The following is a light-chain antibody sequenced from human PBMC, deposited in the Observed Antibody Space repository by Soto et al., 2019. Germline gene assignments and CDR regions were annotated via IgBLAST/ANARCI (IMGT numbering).Light chain of an antibody. J-gene: IGKJ1*01. CDR1: QSISSW. CDR2: KAS. V-gene: IGKV1-5*03. Sequence: DIQMTQSPSILSASVGDRVTITCRASQSISSWLAWYQQKPGKAPKLLIYKASSLESGVPSRFSGSGSGTEFTLTISSLQPDDFATYYCQQYNSYSRTFGLGTKVDIK. CDR3: QQYNSYSRT.